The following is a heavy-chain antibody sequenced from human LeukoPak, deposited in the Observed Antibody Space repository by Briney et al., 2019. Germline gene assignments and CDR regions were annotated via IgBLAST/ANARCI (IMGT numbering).Heavy chain of an antibody. CDR2: IYYSGST. Sequence: SETLSLTCTVSGGSISSYYWSWIRQPPGEGLEWIGYIYYSGSTNYNPSLKSRVTISVDTSKNQFSLKLGSVTAADTAVYYCARHPAGSGYNWFDPWGQGTLVTVSS. CDR3: ARHPAGSGYNWFDP. D-gene: IGHD5-12*01. J-gene: IGHJ5*02. CDR1: GGSISSYY. V-gene: IGHV4-59*08.